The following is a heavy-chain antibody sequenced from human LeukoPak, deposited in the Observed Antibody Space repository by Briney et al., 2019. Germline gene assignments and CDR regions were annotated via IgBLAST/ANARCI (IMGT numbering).Heavy chain of an antibody. CDR1: GFTFSSYA. Sequence: PGGSLRLSCAASGFTFSSYAMHWVRQAPGKGLEWVAVISYDGSNKYYADSVKGRFTISRDNSKNTLYLQMNSLRAEDTAVYYCARGGRSWYEYYFDYWGQGTLVTVSS. J-gene: IGHJ4*02. CDR2: ISYDGSNK. CDR3: ARGGRSWYEYYFDY. V-gene: IGHV3-30-3*01. D-gene: IGHD6-13*01.